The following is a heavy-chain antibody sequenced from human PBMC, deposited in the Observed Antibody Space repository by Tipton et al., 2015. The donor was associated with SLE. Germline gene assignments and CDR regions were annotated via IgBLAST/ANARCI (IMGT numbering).Heavy chain of an antibody. D-gene: IGHD4-11*01. CDR1: GFTFSSYG. Sequence: SLRLSCAASGFTFSSYGMHWVRQAPGKGLEWVAFIRHDGSNKYYADSVKGRFTISRDNSKNTLYLQMNSLRAEDTAVHYCARDLKTTVTTFDYWGQGTLVTVSS. J-gene: IGHJ4*02. V-gene: IGHV3-30*02. CDR3: ARDLKTTVTTFDY. CDR2: IRHDGSNK.